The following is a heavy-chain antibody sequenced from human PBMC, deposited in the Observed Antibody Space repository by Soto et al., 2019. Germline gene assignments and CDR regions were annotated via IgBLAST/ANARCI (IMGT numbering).Heavy chain of an antibody. CDR2: ISYDGSDK. Sequence: QVQLVESGGGVVQPGRSLRLSCAASGFSFRSYAMHWVRQTPGKGLEWVAVISYDGSDKNYTDSVKGRFTISRDNVKNTLYLQMNSLRLEDTAVYHCAKDSPSAPFDHGGQAVLVTVSS. CDR3: AKDSPSAPFDH. J-gene: IGHJ4*02. CDR1: GFSFRSYA. V-gene: IGHV3-30*18.